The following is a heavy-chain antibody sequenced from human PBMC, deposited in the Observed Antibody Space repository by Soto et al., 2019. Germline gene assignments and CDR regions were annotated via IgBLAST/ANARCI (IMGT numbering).Heavy chain of an antibody. Sequence: QVQLVESGGGVVQPGRSLRLSCAASGFTFSSYAMHWVRQAPGKGLEWGAVISYDGSNKYYADSVKGRFTISRDNSKNTLYLQMNSLRAEDTAVYYCARDPHQSRGYFDYWGQGTLVTVS. CDR3: ARDPHQSRGYFDY. V-gene: IGHV3-30-3*01. D-gene: IGHD2-2*01. CDR1: GFTFSSYA. J-gene: IGHJ4*02. CDR2: ISYDGSNK.